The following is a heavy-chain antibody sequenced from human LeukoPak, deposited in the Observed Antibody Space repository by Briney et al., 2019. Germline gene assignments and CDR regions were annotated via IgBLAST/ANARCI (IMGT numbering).Heavy chain of an antibody. D-gene: IGHD5-18*01. CDR2: IHSGGST. CDR3: ARDKKRNSYGHNYYGMDV. Sequence: PGGSLRLSCVASGFPVNSTYMNWVRQAPGKGREWDSVIHSGGSTYYADSVKGRFTISRDTSKNMLYLQMNSLRPKDTALYYCARDKKRNSYGHNYYGMDVWGQGTTVTVSS. CDR1: GFPVNSTY. J-gene: IGHJ6*02. V-gene: IGHV3-66*02.